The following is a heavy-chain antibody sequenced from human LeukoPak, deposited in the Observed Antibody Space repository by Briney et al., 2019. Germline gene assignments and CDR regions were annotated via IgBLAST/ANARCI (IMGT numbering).Heavy chain of an antibody. J-gene: IGHJ3*02. CDR1: GFIFSSYG. Sequence: GGSLRLSCAASGFIFSSYGMHWVRQAPDKGLEWVAFIRYDGSRKYYADSVKGRFTISRGNSKNTLYLQMNSLRAEDTAMYYCAKVSLNMVNDAFDIWGQGTMVSVSS. D-gene: IGHD4/OR15-4a*01. CDR3: AKVSLNMVNDAFDI. V-gene: IGHV3-30*02. CDR2: IRYDGSRK.